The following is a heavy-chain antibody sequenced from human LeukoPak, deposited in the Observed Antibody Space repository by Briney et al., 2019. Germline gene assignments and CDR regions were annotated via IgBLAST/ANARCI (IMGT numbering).Heavy chain of an antibody. CDR2: ISAYYDNT. J-gene: IGHJ4*02. CDR1: GYTFSNYG. D-gene: IGHD3-22*01. Sequence: ASVKVSCKASGYTFSNYGISWVRQAPGQGLEWMGWISAYYDNTNYAQKFQGRVTMTTDTSTTTAYMELRSLRSDDTAVYYCARDRYYDATGQVDYWGQGTLVTVSS. CDR3: ARDRYYDATGQVDY. V-gene: IGHV1-18*01.